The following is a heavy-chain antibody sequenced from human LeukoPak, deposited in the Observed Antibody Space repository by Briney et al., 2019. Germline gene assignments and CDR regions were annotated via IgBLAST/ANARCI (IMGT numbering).Heavy chain of an antibody. CDR1: GGTFSSYA. V-gene: IGHV1-69*13. J-gene: IGHJ6*02. D-gene: IGHD2-15*01. CDR3: ARARAATPYYYYGMDV. CDR2: IIPIFGTA. Sequence: GASVKVSCKASGGTFSSYAISWVRQAPGQGLEWMGGIIPIFGTANYAQKFQGRVTITADESTSTAYMELSSLRSEDTAVYYCARARAATPYYYYGMDVWGQGTTVTVS.